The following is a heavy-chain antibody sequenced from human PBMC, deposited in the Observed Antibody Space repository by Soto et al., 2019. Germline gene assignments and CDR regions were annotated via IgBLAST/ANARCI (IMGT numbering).Heavy chain of an antibody. CDR2: ISGSGGST. D-gene: IGHD2-15*01. CDR1: GFTFSSYA. J-gene: IGHJ6*02. CDR3: AKDHRGGKMVCYGMDV. V-gene: IGHV3-23*01. Sequence: EVQLLESGGGLVQPGGSLRLSCAASGFTFSSYAMSWVRQAPGKGLEWVSAISGSGGSTYYADSVKGRFTISRDNSKNTLYLQMNSLRAEDTAVYYCAKDHRGGKMVCYGMDVWGQGTTVTVSS.